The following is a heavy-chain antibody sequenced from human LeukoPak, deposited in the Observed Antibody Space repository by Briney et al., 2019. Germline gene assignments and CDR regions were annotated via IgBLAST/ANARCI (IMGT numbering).Heavy chain of an antibody. J-gene: IGHJ4*02. CDR2: IKQDGNKI. Sequence: GGSLRLSCAASGFTFSTIWMGWARQVQGKGREWGANIKQDGNKIYYVDSVKGRFTISRDNSNNTLYLQMNSLRAEDTAVYYCARGLYSSSWYSYYWGQGTLVTVSP. V-gene: IGHV3-7*01. D-gene: IGHD6-13*01. CDR3: ARGLYSSSWYSYY. CDR1: GFTFSTIW.